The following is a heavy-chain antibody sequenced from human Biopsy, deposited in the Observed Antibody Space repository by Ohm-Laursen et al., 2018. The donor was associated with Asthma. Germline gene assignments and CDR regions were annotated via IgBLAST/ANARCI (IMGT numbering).Heavy chain of an antibody. J-gene: IGHJ3*02. Sequence: SLRLSCAAPGFSFSNFAIHWVRQAPGKGLEWVGVISKDASTQDYADSVKGRFTMARDNSKNTLDLQMNSQREEDTAVYYCVRDGTDDAFDIWGQGTVVSVSS. CDR2: ISKDASTQ. CDR3: VRDGTDDAFDI. V-gene: IGHV3-30*01. D-gene: IGHD1-1*01. CDR1: GFSFSNFA.